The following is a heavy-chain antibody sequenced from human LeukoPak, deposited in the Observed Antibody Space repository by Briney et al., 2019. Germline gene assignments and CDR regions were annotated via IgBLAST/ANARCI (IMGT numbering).Heavy chain of an antibody. V-gene: IGHV3-21*01. D-gene: IGHD3-10*01. J-gene: IGHJ5*02. Sequence: GGSLRLSCAASGFTFSSYSMNWVRQAPGKGLEWVSSISSSSSYIYYADSVKGRFTIFRDNAKNSLYLQMNSLRAEDTAVYYCARDQDYYGSGSYYGNWFDPWGQGTLVTVSS. CDR2: ISSSSSYI. CDR3: ARDQDYYGSGSYYGNWFDP. CDR1: GFTFSSYS.